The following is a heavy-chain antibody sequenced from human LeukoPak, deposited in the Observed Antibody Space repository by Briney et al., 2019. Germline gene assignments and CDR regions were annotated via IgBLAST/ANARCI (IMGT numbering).Heavy chain of an antibody. Sequence: SVTLSLTCAVSGGSVSSGNWWNWVRQPPGKGLEWIGEIYHNGTTNYNPSLKSRVTISLDKSKNQFSLKLTSVTAADSAVYHCAKSLYVAAAGTNYWGQGTLVTVSS. CDR3: AKSLYVAAAGTNY. D-gene: IGHD6-13*01. CDR2: IYHNGTT. J-gene: IGHJ4*02. CDR1: GGSVSSGNW. V-gene: IGHV4-4*02.